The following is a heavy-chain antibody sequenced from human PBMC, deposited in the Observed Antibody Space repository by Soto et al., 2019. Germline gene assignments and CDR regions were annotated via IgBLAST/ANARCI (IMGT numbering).Heavy chain of an antibody. V-gene: IGHV1-18*01. J-gene: IGHJ5*02. CDR3: AREAIAARTMDCFDP. Sequence: ASVKVSCTASGYTFTNYVINWVLQAPGQDLEWVGWITAYKGNRYYAQKFQGRVTMTTDTSTSTAYMELRSLRSDDTAVYYCAREAIAARTMDCFDPWGQGNLVTV. D-gene: IGHD6-6*01. CDR2: ITAYKGNR. CDR1: GYTFTNYV.